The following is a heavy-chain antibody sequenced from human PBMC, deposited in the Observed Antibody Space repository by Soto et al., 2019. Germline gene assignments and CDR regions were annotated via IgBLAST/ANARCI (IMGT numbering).Heavy chain of an antibody. CDR1: GGSISSGDYY. CDR2: IYYSGST. CDR3: ARALYSSFPRYYYYGMDV. D-gene: IGHD4-4*01. V-gene: IGHV4-30-4*01. Sequence: QVQLQESGPGLVKPSQTLSLTCTVSGGSISSGDYYWSWIRQPPGKGLEWIGYIYYSGSTYYNPSPQSRVTISVDTSKNQFSLKLSSVTAADTAVYYCARALYSSFPRYYYYGMDVWGQGTTVTVSS. J-gene: IGHJ6*02.